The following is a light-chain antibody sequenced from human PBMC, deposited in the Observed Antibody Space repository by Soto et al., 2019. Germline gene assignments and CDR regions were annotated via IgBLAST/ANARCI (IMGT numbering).Light chain of an antibody. J-gene: IGLJ1*01. Sequence: QSALTQRASVSGSPGQSITISCTGTSSDVGGYNFVSWYQQHPGDAPKLMIYHVSNRPSGISNRFSGSKSGNTASLTISGLQAEDEADYYCSSYTSTTAYIFGPGTKVTVL. CDR2: HVS. CDR1: SSDVGGYNF. CDR3: SSYTSTTAYI. V-gene: IGLV2-14*03.